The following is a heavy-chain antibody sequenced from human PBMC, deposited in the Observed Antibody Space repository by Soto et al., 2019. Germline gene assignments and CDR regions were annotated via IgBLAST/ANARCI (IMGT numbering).Heavy chain of an antibody. J-gene: IGHJ4*02. CDR2: IYYSGST. V-gene: IGHV4-31*03. Sequence: SETLSLTCTVSGGSISSGGYYWSWIRQHPGKGLEWIGYIYYSGSTYYNPSLKSRVTISVDTSKNQFSLKLSSVTAADTAVYYCARAEWELLAFDYWGQGTQVTVSS. CDR3: ARAEWELLAFDY. D-gene: IGHD1-26*01. CDR1: GGSISSGGYY.